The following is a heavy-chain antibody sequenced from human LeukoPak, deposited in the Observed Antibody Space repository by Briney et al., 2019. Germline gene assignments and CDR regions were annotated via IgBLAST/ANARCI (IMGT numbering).Heavy chain of an antibody. D-gene: IGHD2-8*01. J-gene: IGHJ6*03. Sequence: SETLSLTCTVSGGSISGYYWSWIRQPPGKRLEWIGCIYYSGSTNYNPSLKSRVTISVDTPKNQFSLKLSSVTAADTAVYYCAREVMVYTIPLNYYYMDVWGRGTTVTVSS. CDR3: AREVMVYTIPLNYYYMDV. CDR1: GGSISGYY. CDR2: IYYSGST. V-gene: IGHV4-59*01.